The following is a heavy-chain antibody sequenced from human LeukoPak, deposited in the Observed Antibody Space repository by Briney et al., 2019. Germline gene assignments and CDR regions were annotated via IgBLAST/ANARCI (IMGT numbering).Heavy chain of an antibody. CDR3: AREAQYYYDSSGYYYLDY. V-gene: IGHV4-39*07. CDR2: IYYSGST. D-gene: IGHD3-22*01. Sequence: SETLSLTCTVSGGSISSSSYYWGWIRQPPGKGLEWIGSIYYSGSTYYNPSLKSRVTISIDTSKNQFSLKLSSVTAADTAVYYCAREAQYYYDSSGYYYLDYWGQGSLVTVSS. J-gene: IGHJ4*02. CDR1: GGSISSSSYY.